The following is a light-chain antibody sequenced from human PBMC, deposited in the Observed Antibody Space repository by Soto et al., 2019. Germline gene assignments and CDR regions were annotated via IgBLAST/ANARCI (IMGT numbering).Light chain of an antibody. CDR2: TAS. CDR3: QQYNNWPWT. V-gene: IGKV1-9*01. J-gene: IGKJ1*01. CDR1: QGISSY. Sequence: DIQSTQSPSFLSASVGDRVTITCRASQGISSYLAWYQLKPGKAPKLLISTASSLQSGVPSRFSASGTGTEFTLTISSLQSEDFAVYYCQQYNNWPWTFGQGTKVDIK.